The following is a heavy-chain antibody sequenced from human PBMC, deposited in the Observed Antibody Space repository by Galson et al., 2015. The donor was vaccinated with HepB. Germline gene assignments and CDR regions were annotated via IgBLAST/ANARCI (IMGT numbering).Heavy chain of an antibody. CDR2: FSGSGGST. Sequence: SLRLSCAASGFPFQSYAMSWVRQAPGKGLEWVSDFSGSGGSTNYAESVKGRFTISRDNSKNTLYLQMNSLRAEDTAVYYCAKAPTLAATGTDSWGQGTLVTVSS. CDR3: AKAPTLAATGTDS. J-gene: IGHJ4*02. CDR1: GFPFQSYA. V-gene: IGHV3-23*01. D-gene: IGHD6-13*01.